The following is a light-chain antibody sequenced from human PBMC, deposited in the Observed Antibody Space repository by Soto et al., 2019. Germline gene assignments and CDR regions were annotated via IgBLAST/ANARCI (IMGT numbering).Light chain of an antibody. V-gene: IGKV1-39*01. J-gene: IGKJ3*01. CDR1: QSSSNY. CDR3: QQSYTTLFP. Sequence: DIQMTQSPSSLSASVGDRVTITCRASQSSSNYLNWYQQKPGKAPKLLIYAASSLQSGVPSRFSGSGSGTDFTLTISSLQPEDFATYSCQQSYTTLFPFGPGTNVDI. CDR2: AAS.